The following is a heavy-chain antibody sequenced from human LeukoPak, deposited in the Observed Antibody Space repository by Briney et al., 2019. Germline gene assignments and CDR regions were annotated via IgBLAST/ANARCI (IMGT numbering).Heavy chain of an antibody. CDR1: GGSISSGSYY. V-gene: IGHV4-61*02. CDR3: ARHSYCGGDCYAAREAY. Sequence: SETLSLTCTVSGGSISSGSYYWSWIRQPAGKGLEWIGRIYTSGSTNYNPSLKSRVTISVDTSKNQFSLKLSSVTAADTAVYYCARHSYCGGDCYAAREAYWGQGALVTVSS. J-gene: IGHJ4*02. D-gene: IGHD2-21*02. CDR2: IYTSGST.